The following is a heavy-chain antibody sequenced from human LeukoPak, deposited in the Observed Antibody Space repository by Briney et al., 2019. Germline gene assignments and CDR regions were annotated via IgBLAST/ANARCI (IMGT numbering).Heavy chain of an antibody. CDR1: GFAFSSNY. D-gene: IGHD6-19*01. V-gene: IGHV3-53*01. Sequence: GGSLRLSCAASGFAFSSNYMSWVRQAPGKGLEWVSVIYTGNITYYADSVKGRFTLSRDNSKNTLYLQMNSLRAEDTAMYYCARDPGLASGGYWGQGTLVTVSS. CDR2: IYTGNIT. J-gene: IGHJ4*02. CDR3: ARDPGLASGGY.